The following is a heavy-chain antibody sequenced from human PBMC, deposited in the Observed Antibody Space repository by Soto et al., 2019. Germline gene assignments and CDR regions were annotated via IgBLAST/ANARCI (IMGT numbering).Heavy chain of an antibody. D-gene: IGHD7-27*01. J-gene: IGHJ6*01. CDR1: GASISSDHW. CDR3: ARDLGSRTGRGMDV. CDR2: IYHTGSL. V-gene: IGHV4-4*02. Sequence: PXETLSLPCVVSGASISSDHWWSWVRQAPEQGLEWIGEIYHTGSLTYNPSLKSRVTISVDKSKNQFSLKLRSVTVADTAVYYCARDLGSRTGRGMDVWGQGTTVTVSS.